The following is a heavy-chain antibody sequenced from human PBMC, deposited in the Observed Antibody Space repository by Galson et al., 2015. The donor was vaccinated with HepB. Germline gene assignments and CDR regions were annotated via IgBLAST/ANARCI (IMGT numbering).Heavy chain of an antibody. D-gene: IGHD5-18*01. J-gene: IGHJ3*02. CDR1: GFTFSSYS. CDR2: ISSSSSYI. Sequence: SLRLSCAASGFTFSSYSMNWVRQAPGKGLEWVSSISSSSSYICYADSVKGRFTISRDNAKNSLYLQMNSLRAEDTAVYYCARAEGGYSYGYNEAHAFDIWGQGTMVTVSS. V-gene: IGHV3-21*01. CDR3: ARAEGGYSYGYNEAHAFDI.